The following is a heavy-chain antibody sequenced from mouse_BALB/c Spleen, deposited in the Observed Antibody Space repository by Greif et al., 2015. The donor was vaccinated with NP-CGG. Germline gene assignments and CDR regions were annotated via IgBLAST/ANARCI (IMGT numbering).Heavy chain of an antibody. J-gene: IGHJ1*01. CDR3: TRRTFYWYFDV. CDR1: GYTFTSYW. CDR2: IYPSDSYT. Sequence: QVQLQQSGAELVRPGASVKLSCKASGYTFTSYWINWVKQRPGQGLEWIGNIYPSDSYTNYNQKFKDKATLTVDKSSSTAYMQLSSPTSEDSAVYYCTRRTFYWYFDVWGAGTTVTVSS. V-gene: IGHV1-69*02.